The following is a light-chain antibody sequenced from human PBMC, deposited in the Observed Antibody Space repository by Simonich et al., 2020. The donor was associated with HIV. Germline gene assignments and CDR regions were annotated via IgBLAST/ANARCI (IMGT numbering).Light chain of an antibody. Sequence: QSALTQPASVSGSPGQSITISCTGTSSDIGGYNYVSWYQQHPGKAPKLMIFDVSYRPSGISQRFSASKSGNTASLTISGLQAEDEADYYCSSYTSTSIVVFGGGTKLTVL. V-gene: IGLV2-14*03. J-gene: IGLJ2*01. CDR1: SSDIGGYNY. CDR2: DVS. CDR3: SSYTSTSIVV.